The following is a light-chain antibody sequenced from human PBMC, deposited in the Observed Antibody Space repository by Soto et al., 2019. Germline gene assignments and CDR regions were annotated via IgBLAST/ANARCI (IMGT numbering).Light chain of an antibody. CDR2: GAS. CDR1: QSVSTSY. J-gene: IGKJ5*01. V-gene: IGKV3-20*01. CDR3: QHFGGTTFT. Sequence: EIVLTQSPGTLSLSRGEGATLSCRASQSVSTSYIAWYQQRPGQTPSXLIYGASTRATGIPDRFSGSGSGTHFNLTISRLEPGDFAVYYCQHFGGTTFTFGQGTRLEIK.